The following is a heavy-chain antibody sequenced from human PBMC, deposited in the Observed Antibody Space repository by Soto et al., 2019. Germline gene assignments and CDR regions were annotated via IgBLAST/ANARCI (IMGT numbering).Heavy chain of an antibody. Sequence: QLQLQESGSGLVKPSQTLSLTCAVSGGSISSGGYSWSWIRQPPGKGLEWIGYIYHSGSTYYNPSLKSRVTISVDRSKNQFSLKLSSVTAADTAVYYCARARHCSGGSCQQPRNWFDPWGQGTLVTVSS. CDR2: IYHSGST. D-gene: IGHD2-15*01. J-gene: IGHJ5*02. CDR1: GGSISSGGYS. CDR3: ARARHCSGGSCQQPRNWFDP. V-gene: IGHV4-30-2*01.